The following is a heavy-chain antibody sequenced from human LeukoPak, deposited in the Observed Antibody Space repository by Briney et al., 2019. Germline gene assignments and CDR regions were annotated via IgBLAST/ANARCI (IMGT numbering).Heavy chain of an antibody. CDR3: ARSPPYCSSTSCYTGAFDI. V-gene: IGHV4-30-4*01. CDR1: GGSISSGDYY. D-gene: IGHD2-2*02. CDR2: IYYSGST. J-gene: IGHJ3*02. Sequence: SQTLSLTCTVSGGSISSGDYYWSWVRQPPGRGLEWIGYIYYSGSTYYNPSLKSRVTISVDTSKNQFSLKLSSVTAADTAVYYCARSPPYCSSTSCYTGAFDIWGQGTMVTVSS.